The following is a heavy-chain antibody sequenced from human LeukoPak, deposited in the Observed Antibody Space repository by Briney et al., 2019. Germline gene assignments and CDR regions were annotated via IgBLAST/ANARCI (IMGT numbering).Heavy chain of an antibody. CDR2: ISGSGGST. CDR3: AKGYFYNWFDP. V-gene: IGHV3-23*01. CDR1: GFTISSYA. J-gene: IGHJ5*02. Sequence: AGSLRLSCAASGFTISSYAMSWVRQAPGKGLEWVSAISGSGGSTYYADSVKGRFTISRDNSKNTLYLQMNSPSAENTAVYYCAKGYFYNWFDPWGQGTLVTVSS. D-gene: IGHD1-26*01.